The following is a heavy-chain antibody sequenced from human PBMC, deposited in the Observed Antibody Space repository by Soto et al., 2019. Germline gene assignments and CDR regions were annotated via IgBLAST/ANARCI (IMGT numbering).Heavy chain of an antibody. CDR3: ARAVSSGSYPAPYYYYGMDV. Sequence: ASVKVSCKASGGTFSSYAISWVRQAPGQGLEWMGGIIPIFGKPNYAQKFQGRVTITADESTSTVYMELSSLRSEDTAVYYCARAVSSGSYPAPYYYYGMDVWGQGTTVTVSS. CDR2: IIPIFGKP. CDR1: GGTFSSYA. J-gene: IGHJ6*02. V-gene: IGHV1-69*13. D-gene: IGHD3-10*01.